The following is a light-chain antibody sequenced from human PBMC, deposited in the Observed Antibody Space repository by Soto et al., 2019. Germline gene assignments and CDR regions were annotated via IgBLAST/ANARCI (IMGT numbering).Light chain of an antibody. CDR3: QQQSNWPRT. CDR2: DAS. CDR1: QSISTW. Sequence: DIQMTQSPATLSASVVDRVTITCRASQSISTWLAWYQQKPGKAPKLLIFDASTLQSGVPSRFSGSGSGTEFTLTISSLQSEDFAVYYCQQQSNWPRTFGQGTKVDIK. V-gene: IGKV1-5*01. J-gene: IGKJ1*01.